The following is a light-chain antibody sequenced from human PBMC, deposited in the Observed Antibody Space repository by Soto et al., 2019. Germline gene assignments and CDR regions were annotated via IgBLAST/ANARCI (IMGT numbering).Light chain of an antibody. J-gene: IGLJ2*01. CDR3: TSYAGINRVV. CDR2: EVS. V-gene: IGLV2-8*01. CDR1: NSDIGGYNS. Sequence: QSALTQPPSASGSLGQAVTISCTGTNSDIGGYNSVSWYQQYPGKAPKLMIYEVSKRPSGVPDRFSGSKSGNTASLTVSGLQAEDEAAYYCTSYAGINRVVFGGGTKLTVL.